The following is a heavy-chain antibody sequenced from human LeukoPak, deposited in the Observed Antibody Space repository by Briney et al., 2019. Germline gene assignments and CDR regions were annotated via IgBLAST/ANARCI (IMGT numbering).Heavy chain of an antibody. Sequence: GGSLRLSCAASGFTFSSYRMNWVRQAPGKGLEWVSSISSSSSYIYYADSVKGRFTFSRDNAKNSLYLQMNSLRAEDTAVYYCATQRTVEYCSSNSCYKPDYWGQGTLVTVSS. D-gene: IGHD2-2*02. CDR1: GFTFSSYR. V-gene: IGHV3-21*01. J-gene: IGHJ4*02. CDR3: ATQRTVEYCSSNSCYKPDY. CDR2: ISSSSSYI.